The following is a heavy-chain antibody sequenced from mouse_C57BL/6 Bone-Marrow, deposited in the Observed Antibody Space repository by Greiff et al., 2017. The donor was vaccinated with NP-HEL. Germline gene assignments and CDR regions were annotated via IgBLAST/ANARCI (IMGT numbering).Heavy chain of an antibody. CDR2: IRSKSSNYAT. J-gene: IGHJ4*01. CDR3: VRDLYYYGSSYYAMDY. Sequence: EVKVVESGGGLVQPKGSLKLSCAASGFTFNTYAMHWVRQAPGKGLEWVARIRSKSSNYATYYADSVKDRFTISRDDSQSMLYLQMNNLKTEDTAMYYCVRDLYYYGSSYYAMDYWGQGTSVTVSS. CDR1: GFTFNTYA. V-gene: IGHV10-3*01. D-gene: IGHD1-1*01.